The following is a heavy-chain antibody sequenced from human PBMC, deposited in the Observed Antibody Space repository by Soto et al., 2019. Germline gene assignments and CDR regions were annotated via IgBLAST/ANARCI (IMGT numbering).Heavy chain of an antibody. CDR1: GFTFSSYS. Sequence: GGSLRLSCAASGFTFSSYSMNWVRQAPGKGLEWVSSISSSSSYIYYADSVKGRFTISRDNAKNSLYLQMNSLRAEDTAVYYCARKKYYYDSSGYSVGFQVLKNWFDPWGQGTLVTVSS. CDR2: ISSSSSYI. CDR3: ARKKYYYDSSGYSVGFQVLKNWFDP. J-gene: IGHJ5*02. D-gene: IGHD3-22*01. V-gene: IGHV3-21*01.